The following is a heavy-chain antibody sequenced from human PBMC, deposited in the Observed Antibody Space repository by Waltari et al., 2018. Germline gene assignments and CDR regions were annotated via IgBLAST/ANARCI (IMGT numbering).Heavy chain of an antibody. CDR1: GYTFTSYA. CDR3: ARDVEHCSGGSCYSDSAFDI. V-gene: IGHV1-2*06. J-gene: IGHJ3*02. CDR2: INPNSGGT. Sequence: QVQLVQSGAEVKKPGASVKVSCKASGYTFTSYAMHWVRQAPGQRLEWMGRINPNSGGTNYAQKVQGRVTMTRDTSISTAYMELSRLRSDDTAVYYCARDVEHCSGGSCYSDSAFDIWGQGTMVTVSS. D-gene: IGHD2-15*01.